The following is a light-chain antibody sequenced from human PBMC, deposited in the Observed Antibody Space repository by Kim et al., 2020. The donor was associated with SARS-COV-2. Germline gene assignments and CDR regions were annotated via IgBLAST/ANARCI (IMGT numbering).Light chain of an antibody. CDR3: QQYDNWPWT. V-gene: IGKV3-15*01. J-gene: IGKJ1*01. CDR2: GAT. Sequence: VSPGERATPSCRASQSVRANLAWYQHKPGQAPRLLISGATNRAAGLPARFSGSVSGTDFTLTISSLQSGDFAVYYCQQYDNWPWTFGQGTKVDIK. CDR1: QSVRAN.